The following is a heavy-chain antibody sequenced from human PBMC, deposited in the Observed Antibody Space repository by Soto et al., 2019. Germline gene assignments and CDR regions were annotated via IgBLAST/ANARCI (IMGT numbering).Heavy chain of an antibody. CDR2: ISYSGTT. CDR3: ARAPWYDTSGYLFDS. J-gene: IGHJ4*02. V-gene: IGHV4-31*03. D-gene: IGHD3-22*01. CDR1: GGSISSAGHY. Sequence: QVQLQESGPGLVKPSQTLSLTCTVSGGSISSAGHYWSWIRQHPGEGLEWIGYISYSGTTHYNPSLKSRVIISSDTSKNQFFLNLSSVTVADTAVYYCARAPWYDTSGYLFDSWGQGTLVTVSS.